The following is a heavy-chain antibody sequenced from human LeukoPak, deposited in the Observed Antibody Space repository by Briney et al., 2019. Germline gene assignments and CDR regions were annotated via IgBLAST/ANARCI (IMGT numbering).Heavy chain of an antibody. CDR1: GFPFSSDE. V-gene: IGHV3-48*03. Sequence: GGSLRVSCAASGFPFSSDEMNWVRQAPGKGLEWVSYISSSGSTIYYTDSVKGRFTISRDNAKNSLYLQMNSLRAEDTAVYYCATKHEYWGQGTLVTDSS. CDR3: ATKHEY. CDR2: ISSSGSTI. J-gene: IGHJ4*02.